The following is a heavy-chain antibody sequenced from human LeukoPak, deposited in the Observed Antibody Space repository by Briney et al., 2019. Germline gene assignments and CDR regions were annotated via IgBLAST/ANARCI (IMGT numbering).Heavy chain of an antibody. J-gene: IGHJ5*02. V-gene: IGHV4-4*09. CDR2: IHGGGYT. Sequence: SETLSLTCTVSGGSVIDYYWSWLRQPPGQGLEWIAYIHGGGYTNYNPSLRSRVRISVDTSKNQFSLRMTSLTAADTAVYYCAQRQGPMSGDYDYFDPWGQGTLVTVSS. CDR3: AQRQGPMSGDYDYFDP. D-gene: IGHD5-12*01. CDR1: GGSVIDYY.